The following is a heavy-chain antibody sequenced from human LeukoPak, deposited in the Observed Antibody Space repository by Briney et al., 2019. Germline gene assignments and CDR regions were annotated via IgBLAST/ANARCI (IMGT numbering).Heavy chain of an antibody. V-gene: IGHV4-34*01. Sequence: SETLSLTCAVYCGSFSGYYWSWIRQPPGKGLEWIGEINHSGSTNYNPSLKSRVTISVDTSKNQFSLKLSSVTAADTAVYYCARAKNQYYDFWSGYYEFGWFDPWGQGTLVTVSS. J-gene: IGHJ5*02. D-gene: IGHD3-3*01. CDR1: CGSFSGYY. CDR2: INHSGST. CDR3: ARAKNQYYDFWSGYYEFGWFDP.